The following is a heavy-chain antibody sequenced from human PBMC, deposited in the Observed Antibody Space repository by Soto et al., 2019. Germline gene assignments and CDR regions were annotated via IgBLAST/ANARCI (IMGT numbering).Heavy chain of an antibody. Sequence: LRLSCAASGFTFSSYGMHWVRQAPGKGLEWVAVIWYDGSNKYYADSVKGRFTISRDNSKNTLYLQMNSLRAEDTAVYYCARDRGQSYYDFWSGYYPWYYYYGMDVWGQGTTVTVPS. D-gene: IGHD3-3*01. V-gene: IGHV3-33*01. CDR3: ARDRGQSYYDFWSGYYPWYYYYGMDV. CDR1: GFTFSSYG. CDR2: IWYDGSNK. J-gene: IGHJ6*02.